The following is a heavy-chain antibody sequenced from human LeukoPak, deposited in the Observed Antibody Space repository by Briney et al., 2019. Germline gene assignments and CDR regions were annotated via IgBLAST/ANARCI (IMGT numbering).Heavy chain of an antibody. V-gene: IGHV1-2*02. CDR3: AREERIAARPFDY. CDR1: GYTFTGYY. CDR2: INPNSGGT. J-gene: IGHJ4*02. Sequence: ASVKVSCKASGYTFTGYYMHWMRQAPGQGLEWMGWINPNSGGTNYAQKFQGRVTMTRDTSISTAYMELSRLRSDDTAVYYCAREERIAARPFDYWGQGTLVTVSS. D-gene: IGHD6-6*01.